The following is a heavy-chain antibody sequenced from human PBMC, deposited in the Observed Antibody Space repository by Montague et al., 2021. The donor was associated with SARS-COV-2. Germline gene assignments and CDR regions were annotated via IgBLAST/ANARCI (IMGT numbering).Heavy chain of an antibody. CDR1: GFTVSSYA. V-gene: IGHV3-23*01. CDR2: ISGSGGST. Sequence: SLRLSCAASGFTVSSYAMSWVRQAPGKGLEWVSAISGSGGSTYYADSVXGLFTISRDNSKNTLYLQMNSLRAEDTAVYYCAKDPHYDFWSGYYLDYWGQGTLVTVSS. J-gene: IGHJ4*02. CDR3: AKDPHYDFWSGYYLDY. D-gene: IGHD3-3*01.